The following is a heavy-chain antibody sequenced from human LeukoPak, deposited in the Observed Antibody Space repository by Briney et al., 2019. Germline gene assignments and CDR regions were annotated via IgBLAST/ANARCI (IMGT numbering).Heavy chain of an antibody. J-gene: IGHJ3*02. V-gene: IGHV1-2*06. D-gene: IGHD2-15*01. CDR1: GYTFTGYY. Sequence: ASVKVSCKASGYTFTGYYMHWVRQAPGQGLEWMGRINPNSGGTNYAQKFQGRVTMTRDTSISTAYMELSRLKSDDTAVYYCAREQLGSGGSSDAFDAFDIWGQGTMDTVSS. CDR2: INPNSGGT. CDR3: AREQLGSGGSSDAFDAFDI.